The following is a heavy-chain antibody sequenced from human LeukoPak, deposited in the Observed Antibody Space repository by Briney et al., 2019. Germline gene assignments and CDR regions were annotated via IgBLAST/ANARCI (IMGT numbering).Heavy chain of an antibody. CDR1: GGSVSSGSYY. J-gene: IGHJ4*02. CDR2: IYYSGST. V-gene: IGHV4-61*01. D-gene: IGHD5-18*01. CDR3: AREAMYSYGNNFDY. Sequence: SETLSLTCTVSGGSVSSGSYYWSWIRQPPGKGLEWIGYIYYSGSTNYNPSLKSQVTISVDTSKNQFSLKLSSVTAADTAVYHCAREAMYSYGNNFDYWGQGTLVTVSS.